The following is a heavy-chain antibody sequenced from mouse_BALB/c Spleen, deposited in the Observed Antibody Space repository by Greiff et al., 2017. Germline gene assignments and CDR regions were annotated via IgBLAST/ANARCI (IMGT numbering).Heavy chain of an antibody. D-gene: IGHD2-4*01. J-gene: IGHJ4*01. V-gene: IGHV1-9*01. CDR1: GYTFSSYW. CDR3: ARHYDYDLYAMDY. Sequence: QVQLQQSGAELMKPGASVKISCKATGYTFSSYWIEWVKQRPGHGLEWIGEILPGSGSTNYNEKFKGKATFTADTSSNTAYMQLSSLTSEDSAVYYCARHYDYDLYAMDYWGQGTSVTVSS. CDR2: ILPGSGST.